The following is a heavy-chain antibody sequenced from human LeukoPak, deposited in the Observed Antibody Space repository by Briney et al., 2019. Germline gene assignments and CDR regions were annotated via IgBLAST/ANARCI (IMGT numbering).Heavy chain of an antibody. CDR3: ARSPVRVVPAATNFQH. CDR2: INHSGST. J-gene: IGHJ1*01. CDR1: GGSFSGYY. V-gene: IGHV4-34*01. Sequence: SETLSLTCAVYGGSFSGYYWSWIRQPPGKGLEWIGEINHSGSTYYNPSLKSRVTISVDTSKNQFSLKLSSVTAADTAVYYCARSPVRVVPAATNFQHWGQGTLVTVSS. D-gene: IGHD2-2*01.